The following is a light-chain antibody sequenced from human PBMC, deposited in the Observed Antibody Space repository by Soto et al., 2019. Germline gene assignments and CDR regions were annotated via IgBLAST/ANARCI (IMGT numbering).Light chain of an antibody. Sequence: QSLLTQPASVSGFPGQSVAITCTGTSSDVGSYNRVSWYQQPPGTAPKVMIYEVSNRPSGAPDRFSGSKSGNTASLTISGLQAEDEADYYCSSYTSSSTYVFGTGTKVTXL. V-gene: IGLV2-18*02. CDR3: SSYTSSSTYV. CDR2: EVS. CDR1: SSDVGSYNR. J-gene: IGLJ1*01.